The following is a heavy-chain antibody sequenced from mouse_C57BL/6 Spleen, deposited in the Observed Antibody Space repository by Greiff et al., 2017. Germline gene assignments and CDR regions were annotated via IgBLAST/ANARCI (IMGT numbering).Heavy chain of an antibody. CDR2: ISDGGSYT. D-gene: IGHD1-1*01. V-gene: IGHV5-4*01. CDR3: ARERGFYYGSSYDYAMDY. CDR1: GFTFSSYA. Sequence: EVKLEESGGGLVKPGGSLKLSCAASGFTFSSYAMSWVRQTPEKRLEWVATISDGGSYTYYPDNVKGRFTISRDNAKNNLYLQMSHLKSEDTAMYYCARERGFYYGSSYDYAMDYWGQGTSVTVSS. J-gene: IGHJ4*01.